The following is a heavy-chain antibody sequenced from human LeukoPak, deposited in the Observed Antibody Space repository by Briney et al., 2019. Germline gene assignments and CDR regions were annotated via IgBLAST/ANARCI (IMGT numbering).Heavy chain of an antibody. CDR1: GGSISRYY. CDR2: IYTSGST. D-gene: IGHD6-13*01. V-gene: IGHV4-4*07. CDR3: ARSRPIAAAGTFDY. Sequence: TSETLSLTCTVSGGSISRYYWSWIRQPAGKGLEWIGRIYTSGSTNYNPSLKGRVTMSVDTSKNQFSLKLSSVTAADTAVYYCARSRPIAAAGTFDYWGQGTLVTVSS. J-gene: IGHJ4*02.